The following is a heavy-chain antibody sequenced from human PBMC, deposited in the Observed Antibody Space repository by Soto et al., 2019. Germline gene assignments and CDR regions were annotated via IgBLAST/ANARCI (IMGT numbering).Heavy chain of an antibody. CDR3: TRDFQGPLDYGMDV. J-gene: IGHJ6*02. CDR1: GFTFSRYW. CDR2: VKYDGSQT. V-gene: IGHV3-7*01. Sequence: PGGSLRLSCAASGFTFSRYWMSWVRQAPGQGLEWVANVKYDGSQTYYVGSVKGRFTISRDNAKNSLYLQMNSLRAEDTAVYYCTRDFQGPLDYGMDVWGQGTTVTVSS. D-gene: IGHD1-1*01.